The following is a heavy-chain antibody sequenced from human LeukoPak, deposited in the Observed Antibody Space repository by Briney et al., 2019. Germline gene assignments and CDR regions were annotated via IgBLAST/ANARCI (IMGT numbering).Heavy chain of an antibody. CDR3: ARRKGISWQLDY. CDR2: INAGNGNT. CDR1: GYTFTSYA. V-gene: IGHV1-3*01. Sequence: ASVKVSCKASGYTFTSYAMHWVRQAPGQRLEWMGWINAGNGNTKYSQKFQGRVTITRDTSASTAYMELSSLRSEDTAVYYCARRKGISWQLDYWGQGTLVTVSS. J-gene: IGHJ4*02. D-gene: IGHD3-3*02.